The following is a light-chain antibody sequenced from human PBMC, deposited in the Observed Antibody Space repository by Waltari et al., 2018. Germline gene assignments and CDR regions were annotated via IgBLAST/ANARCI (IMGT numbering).Light chain of an antibody. Sequence: QSVLTQPPSASGTPGQGVTISCSGSSSNIGRNYVYWYQQLPGTAPKLLIYRNDQRPSEVTGRFSGSKSGTSASMDISGHRSEDEDDYHWATWDDNLSHWVFGGGTKMTVL. CDR2: RND. CDR3: ATWDDNLSHWV. V-gene: IGLV1-47*01. CDR1: SSNIGRNY. J-gene: IGLJ3*02.